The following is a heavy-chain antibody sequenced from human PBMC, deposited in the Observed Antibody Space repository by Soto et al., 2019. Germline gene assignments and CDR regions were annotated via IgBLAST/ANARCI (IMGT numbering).Heavy chain of an antibody. CDR3: ARDLVAVSGGVYSRSSGGYFFDF. CDR1: GFTFSDYY. D-gene: IGHD6-6*01. CDR2: ISNSGRTL. Sequence: QVQLVESGGGLVKPGGSLRLSCAASGFTFSDYYMSWIRQAPGNGLEWVSYISNSGRTLYYADSMKGRFTISRDNAKNSLYLQMNSLRSEDTAVYYCARDLVAVSGGVYSRSSGGYFFDFWGQGTLVTVSS. J-gene: IGHJ4*02. V-gene: IGHV3-11*01.